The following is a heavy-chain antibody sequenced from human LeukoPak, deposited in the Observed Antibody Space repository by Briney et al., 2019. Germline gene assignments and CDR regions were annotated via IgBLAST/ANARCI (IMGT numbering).Heavy chain of an antibody. CDR1: GFTFSSYG. J-gene: IGHJ4*02. CDR3: ATPPTVTRNY. D-gene: IGHD4-17*01. V-gene: IGHV3-23*01. Sequence: GGTLRLSCAASGFTFSSYGMSWVRQAPGKGREWVSAISGSGGSTYYAGSVKGRFTISRDNSKNTLYLQMNSLRAEDTAVYYCATPPTVTRNYWGQGTLVTVSS. CDR2: ISGSGGST.